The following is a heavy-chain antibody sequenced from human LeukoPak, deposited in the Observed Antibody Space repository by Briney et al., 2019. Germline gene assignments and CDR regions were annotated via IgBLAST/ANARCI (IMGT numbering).Heavy chain of an antibody. V-gene: IGHV3-30*04. CDR2: ISYDGSNK. Sequence: PGGSLTLSCAASGFTFSSYAMHWVRQAPGKGLEWVAVISYDGSNKYYADSVKGQFTISRDNSKNTLYLQMNSLRAEDTAVYYCARVVGSSGWYDYWGQGTLVTVSS. D-gene: IGHD6-19*01. CDR1: GFTFSSYA. CDR3: ARVVGSSGWYDY. J-gene: IGHJ4*02.